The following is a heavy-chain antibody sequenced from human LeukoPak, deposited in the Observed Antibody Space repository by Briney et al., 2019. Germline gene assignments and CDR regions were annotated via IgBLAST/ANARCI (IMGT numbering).Heavy chain of an antibody. D-gene: IGHD1-26*01. CDR2: INPNSGAT. V-gene: IGHV1-2*02. Sequence: GALVKVSCKASGYTFTGNFLHWVRQAPGQGLEWMGWINPNSGATNYAQKFQGRVTMTRDTSISTAYMELSRLRSDDTAVYYCARSPSNSGDAFENWGQGTMVTVSS. CDR1: GYTFTGNF. CDR3: ARSPSNSGDAFEN. J-gene: IGHJ3*02.